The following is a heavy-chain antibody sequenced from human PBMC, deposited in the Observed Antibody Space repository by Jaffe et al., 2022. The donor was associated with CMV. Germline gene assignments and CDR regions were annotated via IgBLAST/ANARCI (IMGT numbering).Heavy chain of an antibody. Sequence: QVQLVQSGAEVKKPGAAVKVSCKTSGYTFSTYGISWVRQAPGQGLEWMGWINTYNGNTKYAQKLQGRVTMTKDTSTRTAYMELRSLRSDDTAVYYCARSGDVIASAGTVTGDSWGQGTLVTVSS. V-gene: IGHV1-18*01. D-gene: IGHD6-13*01. CDR3: ARSGDVIASAGTVTGDS. CDR1: GYTFSTYG. CDR2: INTYNGNT. J-gene: IGHJ4*02.